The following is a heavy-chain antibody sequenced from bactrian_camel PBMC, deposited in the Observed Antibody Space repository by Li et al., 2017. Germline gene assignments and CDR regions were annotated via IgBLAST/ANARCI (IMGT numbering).Heavy chain of an antibody. D-gene: IGHD6*01. CDR1: GASISNYC. Sequence: VQLVESGGGSVEAGESLRLSCKLSGASISNYCMGWYRQAPGKERRGIASIGTDGTKNYLESVKGRFTASKDSATNTLYLQMNSLKPEDTGIYYCAADAYGGSCYLKMRRVGFGYWGQGTQVTVS. V-gene: IGHV3S53*01. J-gene: IGHJ6*01. CDR3: AADAYGGSCYLKMRRVGFGY. CDR2: IGTDGTK.